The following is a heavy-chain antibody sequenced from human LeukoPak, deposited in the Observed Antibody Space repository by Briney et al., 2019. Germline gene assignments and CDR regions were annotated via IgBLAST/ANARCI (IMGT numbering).Heavy chain of an antibody. CDR2: IYYSGST. CDR1: GGSISSSSYY. CDR3: ARDTYYYDSSGYYRFDY. V-gene: IGHV4-39*07. Sequence: PSETLSLTCTVSGGSISSSSYYWGWIRQPPGKGLEWIGSIYYSGSTYYNPSLKSRFTISVDTSNNQFSLKLSSVTAADTAVYYCARDTYYYDSSGYYRFDYWGQGTLVTVSS. J-gene: IGHJ4*02. D-gene: IGHD3-22*01.